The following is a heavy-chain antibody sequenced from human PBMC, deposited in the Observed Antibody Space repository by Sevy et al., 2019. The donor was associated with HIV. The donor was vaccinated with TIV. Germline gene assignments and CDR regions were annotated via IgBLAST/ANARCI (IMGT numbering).Heavy chain of an antibody. Sequence: GGSLRLSCAASGFTFNNYGMHWVRQAPGKGLEWVAVIWNDRINKHYADSVKGRFTISRDNSKDTLYLQMNSLRAEDTVVYYCASLPDHYYGTSGSSGDDAFDLWGRGTMVTVSS. CDR1: GFTFNNYG. J-gene: IGHJ3*01. CDR3: ASLPDHYYGTSGSSGDDAFDL. V-gene: IGHV3-33*03. D-gene: IGHD3-22*01. CDR2: IWNDRINK.